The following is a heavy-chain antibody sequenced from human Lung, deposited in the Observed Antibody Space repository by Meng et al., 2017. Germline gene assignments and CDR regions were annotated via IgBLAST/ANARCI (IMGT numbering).Heavy chain of an antibody. J-gene: IGHJ4*02. CDR2: INHSGST. CDR3: ARGPTTMAHDFDY. CDR1: GGSFSDYY. Sequence: QARLQPVGPGLLMPSETLSLTCVVSGGSFSDYYWSWIRQPPGKGLEWIGEINHSGSTNYNPSLESRATISVDTSQNNLSLKLSSVTAADSAVYYCARGPTTMAHDFDYWGQGTLVTVSS. V-gene: IGHV4-34*01. D-gene: IGHD4-11*01.